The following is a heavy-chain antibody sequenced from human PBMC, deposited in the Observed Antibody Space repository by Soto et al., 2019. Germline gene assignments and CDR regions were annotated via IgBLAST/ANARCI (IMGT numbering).Heavy chain of an antibody. CDR2: INHSGST. CDR1: GGSFGGYY. Sequence: SETLSLTCAVYGGSFGGYYWSWIRQPPGKGLEWIGEINHSGSTNYNPSLKSRVTISVDTSKNQFSLKLSSVTAADTAVYYCARASQLRFLEWDHNWFDPWGQGTLVTVSA. J-gene: IGHJ5*02. D-gene: IGHD3-3*01. V-gene: IGHV4-34*01. CDR3: ARASQLRFLEWDHNWFDP.